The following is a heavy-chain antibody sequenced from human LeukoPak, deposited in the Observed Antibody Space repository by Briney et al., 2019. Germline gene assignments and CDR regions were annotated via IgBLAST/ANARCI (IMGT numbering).Heavy chain of an antibody. CDR2: LFSGGSA. CDR1: GFTVSSNS. CDR3: ARFHRGWYFDY. V-gene: IGHV3-53*01. D-gene: IGHD2-15*01. J-gene: IGHJ4*02. Sequence: PGGSLRLSCVASGFTVSSNSMNWVRQAPGKGLEWVSILFSGGSALYADSVKGRFTISRDNSKNTLYLQMNSLRAEDTAVYHCARFHRGWYFDYWGQGTLVTVSS.